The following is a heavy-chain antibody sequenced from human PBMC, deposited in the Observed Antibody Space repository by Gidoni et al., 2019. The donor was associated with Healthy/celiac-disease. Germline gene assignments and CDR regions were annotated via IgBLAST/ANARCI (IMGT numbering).Heavy chain of an antibody. CDR1: GYSISSGYY. J-gene: IGHJ4*02. CDR2: IYYSGSS. Sequence: QVQLQESGPGLVKPSETLSLTCTFSGYSISSGYYWGWIRQPPGKGLEWIGSIYYSGSSYYNPSLKSRVTISVDTSKNQFSLKLSSVTAADTAVYYCARVEDGGSSYYFDYWGQGTLVTVSS. CDR3: ARVEDGGSSYYFDY. V-gene: IGHV4-38-2*02. D-gene: IGHD6-6*01.